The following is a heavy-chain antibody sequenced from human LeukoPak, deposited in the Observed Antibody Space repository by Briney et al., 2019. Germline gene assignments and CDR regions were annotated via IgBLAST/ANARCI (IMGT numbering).Heavy chain of an antibody. CDR1: GYSISSGYY. Sequence: SETLSLTCAVSGYSISSGYYWGWIRQPPGKGLEWIGSIYHSGSTYYNPSLKSRVTISVDTSKNQFSLKLSSVTAADTAVYYCARAYYYDSSGYSMLYYYYYYYMDVSGKGTTVTVSS. D-gene: IGHD3-22*01. CDR2: IYHSGST. J-gene: IGHJ6*03. CDR3: ARAYYYDSSGYSMLYYYYYYYMDV. V-gene: IGHV4-38-2*01.